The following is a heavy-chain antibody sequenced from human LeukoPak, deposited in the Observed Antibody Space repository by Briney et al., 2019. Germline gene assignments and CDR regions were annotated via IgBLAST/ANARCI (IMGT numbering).Heavy chain of an antibody. CDR1: GFTFDDYA. J-gene: IGHJ4*02. V-gene: IGHV3-9*01. D-gene: IGHD3-16*02. CDR2: ISWNSGSI. Sequence: PGGSLRLSCAASGFTFDDYAMHWVWQAPGKGLEWVSGISWNSGSIGYADSVKGRFTISRDNAKNSLYLQMNSLRAEDTALYYCAKQRFGGVIVTDYWGQGTLVTVSS. CDR3: AKQRFGGVIVTDY.